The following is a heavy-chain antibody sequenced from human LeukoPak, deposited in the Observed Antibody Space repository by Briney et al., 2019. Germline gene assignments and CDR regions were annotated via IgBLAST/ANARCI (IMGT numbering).Heavy chain of an antibody. J-gene: IGHJ5*02. V-gene: IGHV1-46*01. CDR3: VLGYCSSTGCYGHLNWFDP. Sequence: ASVKVSCKASGYTFTSYYMHWVRQAPGQGLEWMGIINPSGGSTSYAQKFQGRVTMTRDMSTSTVYMELSSLRSEDTAVYYCVLGYCSSTGCYGHLNWFDPWGQGTLVTVSS. CDR2: INPSGGST. CDR1: GYTFTSYY. D-gene: IGHD2-2*01.